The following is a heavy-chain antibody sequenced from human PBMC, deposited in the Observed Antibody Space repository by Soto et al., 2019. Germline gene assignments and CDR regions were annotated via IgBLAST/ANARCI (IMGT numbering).Heavy chain of an antibody. CDR3: ASITIFGVVTTIDP. CDR2: INHSGST. Sequence: QVQLQQWGAGLLKPSETLSLTCAVYGGSFSGYYWSWIRQPPGKGLEWIGEINHSGSTNYNPSHKSRVTISVDTSKNQFSLKLSSVTAADMAVYYCASITIFGVVTTIDPWGQGTLVTVSS. D-gene: IGHD3-3*01. CDR1: GGSFSGYY. V-gene: IGHV4-34*01. J-gene: IGHJ5*02.